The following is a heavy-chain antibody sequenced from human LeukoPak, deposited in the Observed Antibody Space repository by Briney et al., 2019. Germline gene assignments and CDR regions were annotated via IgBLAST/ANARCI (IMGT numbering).Heavy chain of an antibody. Sequence: SETLSLTCTVSGGSLSSYYWNWVRRPPGKGLEWIGYIYYSGSTNYNPSLTSRITISVDTSKKQFSLKVSSVTAADTAVYYCARFSYSSSDFDYWGQGTLVTVSS. D-gene: IGHD6-6*01. CDR3: ARFSYSSSDFDY. V-gene: IGHV4-59*01. CDR2: IYYSGST. J-gene: IGHJ4*02. CDR1: GGSLSSYY.